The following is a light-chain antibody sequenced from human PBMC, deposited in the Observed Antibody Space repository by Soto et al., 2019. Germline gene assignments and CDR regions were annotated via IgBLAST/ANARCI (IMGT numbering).Light chain of an antibody. CDR2: DGR. Sequence: QSALTQPASVSGSPGQSITISCTGSRNNVGNYDLVSWYQQHPGKAPKLMIYDGRKRPSGVSNRFSGSKSGNMASLTISGLQAEDEADYYCCSYAGSSTSAYVFGTGTKLTVL. J-gene: IGLJ1*01. V-gene: IGLV2-23*01. CDR3: CSYAGSSTSAYV. CDR1: RNNVGNYDL.